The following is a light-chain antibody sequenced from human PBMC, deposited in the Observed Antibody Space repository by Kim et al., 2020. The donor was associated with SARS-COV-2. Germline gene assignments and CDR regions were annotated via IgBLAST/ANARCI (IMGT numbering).Light chain of an antibody. Sequence: SYELTQPPSVSVSPGQTASITCSGDKLGDKYACXYQQKPGQSPVLVIYQDSKRPSGIPERFSGSNSGNTATLTISGTQAMDEADYYCQAWDSSTAFGGGT. CDR2: QDS. CDR3: QAWDSSTA. J-gene: IGLJ2*01. V-gene: IGLV3-1*01. CDR1: KLGDKY.